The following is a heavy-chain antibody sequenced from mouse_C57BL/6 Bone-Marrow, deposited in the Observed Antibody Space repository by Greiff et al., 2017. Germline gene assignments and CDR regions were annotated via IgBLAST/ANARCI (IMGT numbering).Heavy chain of an antibody. J-gene: IGHJ2*01. CDR3: ARGYYYGSSPY. Sequence: VQLQQPGAELVKPGASVKLSCKASGYTFTSYWMHWVKQRPGQGLEWIGMIHPNSGSTNYNEKFKSKATLTVDKSSSTAYMQLSSLTSEDATVYYCARGYYYGSSPYWGQGTTLTVSS. V-gene: IGHV1-64*01. CDR2: IHPNSGST. CDR1: GYTFTSYW. D-gene: IGHD1-1*01.